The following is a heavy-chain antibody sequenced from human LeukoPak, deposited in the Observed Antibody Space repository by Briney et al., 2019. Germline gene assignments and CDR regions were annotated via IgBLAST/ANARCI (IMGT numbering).Heavy chain of an antibody. J-gene: IGHJ5*02. CDR3: ARDPYSSSSGVRFS. CDR2: INHSGST. CDR1: GGSFSGYY. V-gene: IGHV4-34*01. Sequence: SETLSLTCTVYGGSFSGYYWSWIRQPPGKGLEWIEKINHSGSTNYNPSLKSRVTISVDTSKNQFSLKLTSVTAADTAVYFCARDPYSSSSGVRFSWGQGTLVTVSS. D-gene: IGHD6-13*01.